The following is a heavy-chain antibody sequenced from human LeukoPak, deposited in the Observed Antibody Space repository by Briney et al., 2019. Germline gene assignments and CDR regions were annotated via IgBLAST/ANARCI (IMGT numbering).Heavy chain of an antibody. D-gene: IGHD6-19*01. V-gene: IGHV1-2*02. CDR1: GYTFTGYY. CDR2: INPNSGGT. CDR3: ARARRQWLVRDYCYYMDV. J-gene: IGHJ6*03. Sequence: ASVKVSCKASGYTFTGYYMHWVRQAPGQGLEWMGWINPNSGGTSYAQKFQGRVTKTRDTSISTAYMELSRLRSDDTAVYYCARARRQWLVRDYCYYMDVWGKGTTVTVSS.